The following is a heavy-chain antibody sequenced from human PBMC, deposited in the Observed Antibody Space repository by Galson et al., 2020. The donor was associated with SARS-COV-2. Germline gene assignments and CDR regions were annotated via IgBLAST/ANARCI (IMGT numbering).Heavy chain of an antibody. Sequence: GGSLRLSWAASGFSFSSYWMTWVRQAPGKGLEWVAYIKQDSSEKYYVDSVKGRFTISRDNAKNSLYLQMNNLRADDTAVYYCARDGGTGGYYSLDYWGQGTLVTVSS. V-gene: IGHV3-7*03. CDR2: IKQDSSEK. J-gene: IGHJ4*02. CDR3: ARDGGTGGYYSLDY. CDR1: GFSFSSYW. D-gene: IGHD2-8*02.